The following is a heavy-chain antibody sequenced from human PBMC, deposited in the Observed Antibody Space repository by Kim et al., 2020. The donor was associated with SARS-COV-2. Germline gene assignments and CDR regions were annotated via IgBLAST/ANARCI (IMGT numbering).Heavy chain of an antibody. V-gene: IGHV4-39*01. CDR3: AKHGGNFDN. D-gene: IGHD3-16*01. Sequence: SETLSLTCTVSGGSIDNNAYYWGWLRQPPGGGLDWIGSFHYSGNSSYNPSLKIRLTASGDTSKNQFSLTLTSVTAADTAVYYFAKHGGNFDNWGQGALVT. CDR2: FHYSGNS. J-gene: IGHJ4*02. CDR1: GGSIDNNAYY.